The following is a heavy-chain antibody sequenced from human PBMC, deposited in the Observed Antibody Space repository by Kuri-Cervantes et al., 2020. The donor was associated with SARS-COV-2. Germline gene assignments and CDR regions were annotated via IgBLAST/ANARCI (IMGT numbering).Heavy chain of an antibody. V-gene: IGHV4-4*07. Sequence: ESLKISCPVSGGSISSYYWSWIRQPAGKGLEWIGRIYTSGSTNYNPSLKSRVTMSVDTSKNQFSLKLSSVTAADPAVYYCARDLREDAFDIWGQGTMVTVSS. CDR3: ARDLREDAFDI. J-gene: IGHJ3*02. CDR2: IYTSGST. CDR1: GGSISSYY.